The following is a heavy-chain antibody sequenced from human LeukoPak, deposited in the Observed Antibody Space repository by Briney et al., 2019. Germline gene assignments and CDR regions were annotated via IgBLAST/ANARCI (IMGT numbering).Heavy chain of an antibody. D-gene: IGHD6-13*01. CDR1: GYSFTAYY. Sequence: ASVKVSCKTSGYSFTAYYMHWVRQAPGQGLEWMGWINPNSGDTNYAQEFQGRVTMTRDTSISTAYMDLNRLTSDDTAGYYCAREGYSSSWRGYYFDSWGQGTLVTVSS. CDR2: INPNSGDT. CDR3: AREGYSSSWRGYYFDS. J-gene: IGHJ4*02. V-gene: IGHV1-2*02.